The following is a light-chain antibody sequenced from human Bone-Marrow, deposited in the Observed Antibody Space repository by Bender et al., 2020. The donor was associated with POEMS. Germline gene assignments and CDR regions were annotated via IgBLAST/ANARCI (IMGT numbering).Light chain of an antibody. Sequence: QSVLTQPPSASGTPGQRVTISCSGGSSNIGAHAVNLYQHLPGTAPKLLIYSSHRRPSEVPDRFSGSRSGTSASLAISGLQSVDEADYYCAVWDDSLNGWLFGGGTKLTVL. CDR2: SSH. CDR3: AVWDDSLNGWL. J-gene: IGLJ3*02. V-gene: IGLV1-44*01. CDR1: SSNIGAHA.